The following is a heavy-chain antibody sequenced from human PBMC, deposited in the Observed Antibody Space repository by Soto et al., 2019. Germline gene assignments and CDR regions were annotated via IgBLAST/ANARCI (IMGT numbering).Heavy chain of an antibody. CDR2: ISAYNGNT. D-gene: IGHD3-3*01. V-gene: IGHV1-18*01. CDR3: AREKLRFLEWGDAFDI. J-gene: IGHJ3*02. CDR1: GYTFTSYG. Sequence: QVQLVQSGAEVKKPGASVKVSCKASGYTFTSYGISWVRQAPGQGLEWMGWISAYNGNTNYAQKLQGRVTITADESTSTAYMELSSLRSEDTAVYYCAREKLRFLEWGDAFDIWGQGTMVTVSS.